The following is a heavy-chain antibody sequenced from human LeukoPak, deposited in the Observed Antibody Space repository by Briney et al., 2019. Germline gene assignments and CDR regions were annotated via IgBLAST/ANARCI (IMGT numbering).Heavy chain of an antibody. Sequence: PGGSLRLSCAASGFTFSTYWMSWVRQAPGKGLEWVANINQDGSEKYCVDSAKGRLTISRDNAKNSLYLQMNSLRAEDTAVYYCASGNYFDYWGQGTRVTVSS. V-gene: IGHV3-7*01. CDR1: GFTFSTYW. CDR3: ASGNYFDY. CDR2: INQDGSEK. J-gene: IGHJ4*02.